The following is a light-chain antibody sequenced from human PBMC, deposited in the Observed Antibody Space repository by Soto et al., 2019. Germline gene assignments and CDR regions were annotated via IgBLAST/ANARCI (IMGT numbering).Light chain of an antibody. CDR2: DAS. Sequence: EIVLTQSPATLSLSPGERATLSCRASQSVSSYLAWYQQKPGQAPRLLIYDASHRATGIPARFSGSGSGTDFTLTIRSLEPEDFAVYYCQQRSNWPITFGQGTRLEIK. V-gene: IGKV3-11*01. CDR1: QSVSSY. J-gene: IGKJ5*01. CDR3: QQRSNWPIT.